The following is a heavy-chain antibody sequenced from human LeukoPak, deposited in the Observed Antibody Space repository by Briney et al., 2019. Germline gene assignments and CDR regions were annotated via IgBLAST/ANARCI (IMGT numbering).Heavy chain of an antibody. Sequence: GGSLRLSCAASRFTFSDYYMSWIRQAPGKGLEWVSYISSSGNTIYYADSVKGRFTISRDNAKNSLYLRMNSLRAEDTAVYYCARHMVRGALDAFDIWGQGTMFTVSS. J-gene: IGHJ3*02. CDR3: ARHMVRGALDAFDI. CDR2: ISSSGNTI. V-gene: IGHV3-11*01. D-gene: IGHD3-10*01. CDR1: RFTFSDYY.